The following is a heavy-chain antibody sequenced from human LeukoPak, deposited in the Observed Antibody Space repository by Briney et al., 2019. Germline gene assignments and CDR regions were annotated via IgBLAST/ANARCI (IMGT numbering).Heavy chain of an antibody. J-gene: IGHJ5*02. D-gene: IGHD2-2*01. V-gene: IGHV3-23*01. CDR1: GFTFSSYA. CDR2: ISGSGGGT. CDR3: AKGLVVVVPAA. Sequence: GWSLRLSCAASGFTFSSYAMSWVRQAPGKGLEWVSTISGSGGGTYYAESVKGRFTISRDNSKNMLYLQMNSLRAEDTAVYYCAKGLVVVVPAAWGQGTLVTVSS.